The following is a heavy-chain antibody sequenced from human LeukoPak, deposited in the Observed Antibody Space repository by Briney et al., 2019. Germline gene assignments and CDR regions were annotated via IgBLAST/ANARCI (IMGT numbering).Heavy chain of an antibody. J-gene: IGHJ4*02. CDR3: ARDNYGDYGGY. Sequence: ASAKVSFKASGYIFTSYYMHWVRQAPGQGLEWMGIINPSGGSTSYAQKFQGRVTMTRDMSTSTVYMELSSLGSEDTAVYYCARDNYGDYGGYWGQGTLVTVSS. V-gene: IGHV1-46*01. D-gene: IGHD4-17*01. CDR2: INPSGGST. CDR1: GYIFTSYY.